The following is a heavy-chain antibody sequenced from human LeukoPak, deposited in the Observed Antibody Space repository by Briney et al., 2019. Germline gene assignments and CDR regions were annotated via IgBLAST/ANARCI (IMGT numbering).Heavy chain of an antibody. V-gene: IGHV4-59*01. Sequence: PSETLSLTCTVSGGSISSYYWSWIRQPPGKGLEWIGYIHYSGSTNYNPSLKSRVTISVDTSKNQFSLKLSSVTAADTAVYYCARGGSSWPENRSFDYWGQGTLVTVSS. CDR2: IHYSGST. J-gene: IGHJ4*02. CDR3: ARGGSSWPENRSFDY. D-gene: IGHD6-13*01. CDR1: GGSISSYY.